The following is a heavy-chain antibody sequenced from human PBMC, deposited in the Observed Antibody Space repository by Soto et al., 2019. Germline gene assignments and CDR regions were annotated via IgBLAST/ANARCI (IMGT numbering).Heavy chain of an antibody. CDR3: ARPANTVADHFDL. CDR1: GYTFTIYW. D-gene: IGHD4-17*01. CDR2: IYPSDSDT. Sequence: GESLKISCQVSGYTFTIYWIGWVRQMPGKGLEWMGIIYPSDSDTRYSPSFQGQVTISADQSINTAYLQWDSLKASDTAIYYCARPANTVADHFDLWGQGTPVTAPQ. J-gene: IGHJ4*02. V-gene: IGHV5-51*01.